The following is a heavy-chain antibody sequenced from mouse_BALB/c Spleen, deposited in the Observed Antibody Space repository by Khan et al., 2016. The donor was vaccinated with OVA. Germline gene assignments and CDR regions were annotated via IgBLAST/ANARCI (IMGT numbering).Heavy chain of an antibody. CDR1: GFTFSTYG. J-gene: IGHJ3*01. CDR3: ARLAYYYDIEGFAY. D-gene: IGHD1-1*01. CDR2: VSTGGHYT. Sequence: EVQLVESGGDLVKPGGSLKLSCAASGFTFSTYGMSWVRQTPDKRLEWVATVSTGGHYTYYPDTVKGRFTISRDNAKNTLYLQMSSLKSEDTAMFYCARLAYYYDIEGFAYWGQGTLVTVSA. V-gene: IGHV5-6*01.